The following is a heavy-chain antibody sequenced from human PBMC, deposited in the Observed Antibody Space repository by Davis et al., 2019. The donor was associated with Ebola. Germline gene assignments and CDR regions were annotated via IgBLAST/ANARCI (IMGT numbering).Heavy chain of an antibody. CDR2: ISWNGGSK. D-gene: IGHD6-13*01. Sequence: GGSLRLSCVASGFIFDDYGMHWVRQTPGKGLEWVSGISWNGGSKDYADSVKGRFTISRDNAKNSLYLQMNSLTPEDTAFYYCARVNVVAAGSFDFWGQGTRVTVSA. V-gene: IGHV3-9*01. J-gene: IGHJ4*02. CDR1: GFIFDDYG. CDR3: ARVNVVAAGSFDF.